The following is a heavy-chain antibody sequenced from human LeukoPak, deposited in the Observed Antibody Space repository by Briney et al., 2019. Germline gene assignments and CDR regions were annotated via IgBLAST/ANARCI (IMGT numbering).Heavy chain of an antibody. Sequence: GGSLRLSCAASGFAFSAYWMHWVRQAPGKGLEWVSRINEDATTITYADSVKGRFIISRGNSKKSLYLQMNNLRAEDTAVYYCVRDLILVWTPGDDFDFWGQGTLVIVSS. D-gene: IGHD3-16*01. CDR1: GFAFSAYW. CDR2: INEDATTI. CDR3: VRDLILVWTPGDDFDF. V-gene: IGHV3-74*01. J-gene: IGHJ4*02.